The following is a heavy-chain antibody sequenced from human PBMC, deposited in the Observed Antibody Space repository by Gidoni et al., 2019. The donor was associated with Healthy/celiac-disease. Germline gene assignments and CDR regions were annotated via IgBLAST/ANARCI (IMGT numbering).Heavy chain of an antibody. CDR1: GFTFSSYG. CDR3: ARDLVADTFDY. Sequence: QVQLVESGGGVVQPGRSLRLSCAASGFTFSSYGMHWVRQAPGKGLEWVSVIWYDGSNKYYADSVKGRFTISRDNSKTTLYLQMNSLRAEDTAVYYCARDLVADTFDYWGQGTLVTVSS. CDR2: IWYDGSNK. V-gene: IGHV3-33*01. J-gene: IGHJ4*02. D-gene: IGHD6-19*01.